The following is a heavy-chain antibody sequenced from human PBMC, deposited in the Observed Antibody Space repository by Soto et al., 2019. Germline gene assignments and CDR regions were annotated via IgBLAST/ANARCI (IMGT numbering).Heavy chain of an antibody. Sequence: ASVKVSCKASGYTFTSYGISWVRQAPGQGLEWMGWISAYNGNTNYAQKLQGRVTMTTDTSTSTAYMELRSLRSDDTAVYYCARVFGGVIAPLDAFDIWGQGTMVTVSS. J-gene: IGHJ3*02. CDR2: ISAYNGNT. CDR3: ARVFGGVIAPLDAFDI. V-gene: IGHV1-18*01. D-gene: IGHD3-16*02. CDR1: GYTFTSYG.